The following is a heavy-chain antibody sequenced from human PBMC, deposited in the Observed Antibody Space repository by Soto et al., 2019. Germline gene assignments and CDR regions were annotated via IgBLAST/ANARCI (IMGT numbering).Heavy chain of an antibody. V-gene: IGHV1-18*01. Sequence: ASVKVSCKASGYTFTSYGISWVRQAPGQGLEWMGWISAYNGNTNYAQKFQGRVTMTTDTSTSTAYMELRSLRSDDTAVYYCARSERTVAGTNAFDIWGQGTMVTVSS. CDR1: GYTFTSYG. D-gene: IGHD6-19*01. J-gene: IGHJ3*02. CDR3: ARSERTVAGTNAFDI. CDR2: ISAYNGNT.